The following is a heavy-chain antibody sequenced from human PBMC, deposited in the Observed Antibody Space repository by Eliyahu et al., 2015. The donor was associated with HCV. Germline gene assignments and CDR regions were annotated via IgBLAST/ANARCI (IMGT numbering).Heavy chain of an antibody. Sequence: QVQVVESGGGVVQPGGSXRLSCTASGSPFNTYGMPWVRQAPGKGLEWVAVISYDGSNKYFADSVKGRFTISRDNSKNTLYLQMNSLRTEDTALYYCAKGRGNYYFDYWGQGTLVTVSS. V-gene: IGHV3-30*18. CDR1: GSPFNTYG. CDR2: ISYDGSNK. CDR3: AKGRGNYYFDY. D-gene: IGHD3-10*01. J-gene: IGHJ4*02.